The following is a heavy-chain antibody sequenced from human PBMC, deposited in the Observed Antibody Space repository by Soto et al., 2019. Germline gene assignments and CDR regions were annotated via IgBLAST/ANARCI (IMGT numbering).Heavy chain of an antibody. Sequence: PSETLSLTCAVSGDSITSVGYSWSWIRQPPGKALEWIGYIYHTGTTYYTAALKSRATISLDRSKNQISLSLNSVTAADTAVYYCAATVFGEYSHYALDVWGQGTTVTVSS. CDR2: IYHTGTT. V-gene: IGHV4-30-2*01. CDR3: AATVFGEYSHYALDV. J-gene: IGHJ6*02. D-gene: IGHD3-3*01. CDR1: GDSITSVGYS.